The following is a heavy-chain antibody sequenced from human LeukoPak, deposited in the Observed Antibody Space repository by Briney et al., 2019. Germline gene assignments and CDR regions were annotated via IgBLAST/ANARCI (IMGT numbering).Heavy chain of an antibody. V-gene: IGHV2-5*02. CDR3: AHRPAYCSGGSCSPRYYFDY. CDR1: GFSLSTSGVG. D-gene: IGHD2-15*01. CDR2: IYWDDDK. Sequence: SGPTLVNPTQTLTLTCTFSGFSLSTSGVGVGWIRQPPGKALEWLALIYWDDDKRYSPSLKSRLTITKDTSKNQVVLTMTNMDPVDTATYYCAHRPAYCSGGSCSPRYYFDYWGQGTLVTVSS. J-gene: IGHJ4*02.